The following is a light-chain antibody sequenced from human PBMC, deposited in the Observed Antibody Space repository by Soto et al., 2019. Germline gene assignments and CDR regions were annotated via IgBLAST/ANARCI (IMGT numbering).Light chain of an antibody. J-gene: IGKJ4*01. V-gene: IGKV3D-7*01. CDR3: QQHINWPLT. CDR1: QRVSSSN. Sequence: PGHRVTLSCRARQRVSSSNLSWYQQKPVQARPFLIYGATTRATGIPARFSGSGSGADFTLTISSLEPGDFALYYCQQHINWPLTFGGGTKVDIK. CDR2: GAT.